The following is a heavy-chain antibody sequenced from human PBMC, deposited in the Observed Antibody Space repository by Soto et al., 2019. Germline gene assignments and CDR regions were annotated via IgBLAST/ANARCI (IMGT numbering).Heavy chain of an antibody. CDR2: IYCNGNT. Sequence: RQPPGKGREWIGYIYCNGNTNYNPSLKRRVTISVDTSKKQISLNLTSGTEADVSVFFWARFTFGGVFLASWGQETLGTVSS. D-gene: IGHD3-16*01. CDR3: ARFTFGGVFLAS. V-gene: IGHV4-59*13. J-gene: IGHJ4*02.